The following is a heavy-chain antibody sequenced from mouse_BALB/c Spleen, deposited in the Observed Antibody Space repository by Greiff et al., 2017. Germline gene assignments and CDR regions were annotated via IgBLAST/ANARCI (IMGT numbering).Heavy chain of an antibody. CDR2: ISYDGSN. CDR3: ARGFYYDYEGWFAY. V-gene: IGHV3-6*02. J-gene: IGHJ3*01. CDR1: GYSITSGYY. Sequence: EVKLMESGPGLVKPSQSLSLTCSVTGYSITSGYYWNWIRQFPGNKLEWMGYISYDGSNNYNPSLKNRISITRDTSKNQFFLKLNSVTTEDTATYYCARGFYYDYEGWFAYWGQGTLVTVSA. D-gene: IGHD2-4*01.